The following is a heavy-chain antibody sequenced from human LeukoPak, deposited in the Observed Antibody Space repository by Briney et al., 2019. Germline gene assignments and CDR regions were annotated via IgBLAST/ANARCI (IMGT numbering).Heavy chain of an antibody. CDR3: ARAVVAATRSFIYYYYYGMDV. CDR2: TYYRSKWYN. Sequence: KDSQTLSLTCAISGDNVSSNSAAWNWIRQSPSRGLEWLGRTYYRSKWYNDYAVSVKSRITINPDTSKNQFSLQLSSVTAADTAVYYCARAVVAATRSFIYYYYYGMDVWGQGTTVTVSS. V-gene: IGHV6-1*01. CDR1: GDNVSSNSAA. J-gene: IGHJ6*02. D-gene: IGHD2-15*01.